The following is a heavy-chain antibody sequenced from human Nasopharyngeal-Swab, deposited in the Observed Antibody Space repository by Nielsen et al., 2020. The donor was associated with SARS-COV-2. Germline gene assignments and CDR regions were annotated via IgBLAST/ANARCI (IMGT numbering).Heavy chain of an antibody. CDR3: ARGGGSSSSAPFDY. Sequence: WIRQPPGKGLEWVAVISYDGSNKYYADSVEGRFTISRDNSKNTLYLQMNSLRAEDTAVYYCARGGGSSSSAPFDYWGQGTLVTVSS. V-gene: IGHV3-30-3*01. J-gene: IGHJ4*02. CDR2: ISYDGSNK. D-gene: IGHD6-6*01.